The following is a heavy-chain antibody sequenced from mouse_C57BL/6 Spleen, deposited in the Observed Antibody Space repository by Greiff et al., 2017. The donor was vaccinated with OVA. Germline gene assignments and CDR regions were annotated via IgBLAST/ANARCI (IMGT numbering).Heavy chain of an antibody. J-gene: IGHJ3*01. CDR1: GYSITSGYD. CDR3: ARGGTYYDYPWFAY. D-gene: IGHD2-4*01. V-gene: IGHV3-1*01. CDR2: ISYSGST. Sequence: EVKLMESGPGMVKPSQSLSLTCTVTGYSITSGYDWHWIRHFPGNKLEWMGYISYSGSTNYNPSLKSRISITHDTSKNHFFLKLNSVTTEDTATYYCARGGTYYDYPWFAYWGQGTLVTVSA.